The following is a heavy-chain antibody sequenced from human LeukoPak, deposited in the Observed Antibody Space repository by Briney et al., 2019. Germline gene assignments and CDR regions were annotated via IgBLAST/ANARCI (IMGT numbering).Heavy chain of an antibody. D-gene: IGHD1-26*01. CDR3: AKGKWYSGTYHFDY. Sequence: QPGRSLRLSCAASGFTFDDYAMHWVRQAPGKGLEWVSGISWNSDTLGYADSVKGRFTISRDNAKNSLYLQMNSLRPEDTALYYCAKGKWYSGTYHFDYWGQGTLVTISS. CDR1: GFTFDDYA. J-gene: IGHJ4*02. V-gene: IGHV3-9*01. CDR2: ISWNSDTL.